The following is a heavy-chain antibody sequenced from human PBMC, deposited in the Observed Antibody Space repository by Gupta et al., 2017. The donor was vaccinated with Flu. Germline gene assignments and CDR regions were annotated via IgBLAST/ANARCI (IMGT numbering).Heavy chain of an antibody. CDR2: INADNGDI. V-gene: IGHV1-3*01. J-gene: IGHJ5*02. CDR3: ARLWTGGLDP. Sequence: HWGRQAPGQRLEWMGWINADNGDIKYSQKFQGRLIITGDTSASTAYMELSSLRSEDTAVYYCARLWTGGLDPWGQGTLVTVSS. D-gene: IGHD3-10*01.